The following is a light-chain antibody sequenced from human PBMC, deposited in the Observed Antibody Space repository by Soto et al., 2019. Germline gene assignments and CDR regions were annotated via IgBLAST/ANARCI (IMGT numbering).Light chain of an antibody. J-gene: IGLJ1*01. CDR1: SSDVGGYNY. CDR2: EVS. Sequence: QSALTQPASVSGSPGQSITISCTGTSSDVGGYNYVSWYQQHPGKAPKLMIYEVSNRPTGVSNRFSGSKSGNTASLTISGLQDEDVADYYCSSYTSSSTLCVFGTGTKLTVL. CDR3: SSYTSSSTLCV. V-gene: IGLV2-14*01.